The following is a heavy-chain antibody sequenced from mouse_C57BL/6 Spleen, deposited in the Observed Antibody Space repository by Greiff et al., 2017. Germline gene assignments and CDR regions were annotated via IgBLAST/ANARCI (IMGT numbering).Heavy chain of an antibody. CDR3: ARGGYGSSSWFAY. CDR1: GYAFSSYW. CDR2: IYPGDGDT. D-gene: IGHD1-1*01. J-gene: IGHJ3*01. Sequence: VKLMESGAELVKPGASVKISCKASGYAFSSYWMNWVKQRPGKGLEWIGQIYPGDGDTNYNGKFKGKATLTADKSSSTAYMQLSSLTSEDSAVYFCARGGYGSSSWFAYWGQGTLVTVSA. V-gene: IGHV1-80*01.